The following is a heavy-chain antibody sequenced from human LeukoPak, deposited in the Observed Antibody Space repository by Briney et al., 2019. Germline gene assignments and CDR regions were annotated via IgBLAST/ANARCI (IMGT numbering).Heavy chain of an antibody. CDR3: ARVPDAMLGYFDY. CDR1: GFTVISNY. V-gene: IGHV3-53*01. CDR2: IYSGGST. D-gene: IGHD2-2*01. J-gene: IGHJ4*02. Sequence: GVSLRLSCAASGFTVISNYMSWVRQAPGKGLEGVSGIYSGGSTYYADSVKGRFTISRDNSKNTLYLQMNSLRAEDTALYYCARVPDAMLGYFDYWGQGTLVTVSS.